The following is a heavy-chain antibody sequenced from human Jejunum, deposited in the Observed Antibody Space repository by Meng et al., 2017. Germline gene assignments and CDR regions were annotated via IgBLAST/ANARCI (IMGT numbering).Heavy chain of an antibody. Sequence: GESLKISCAASGITFSNYAMSWVRQAPGKGLERVSAISGSGSNTYYADSVEGRFTVSRDNSKNTLYLQMNSLRVDDTAVYYCAKGFWATGRRYNPSDYWGQGTLVTVSS. J-gene: IGHJ4*02. V-gene: IGHV3-23*01. D-gene: IGHD3-10*01. CDR3: AKGFWATGRRYNPSDY. CDR2: ISGSGSNT. CDR1: GITFSNYA.